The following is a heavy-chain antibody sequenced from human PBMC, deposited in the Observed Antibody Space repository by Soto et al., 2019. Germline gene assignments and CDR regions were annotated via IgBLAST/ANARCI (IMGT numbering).Heavy chain of an antibody. CDR2: ISGSGGST. CDR1: GFTFSSYA. CDR3: AKYYGSGSSHNYYYMDV. Sequence: GGSLRLSCAASGFTFSSYAMSWVRQAPGKGLEWVSAISGSGGSTYYADSVKGRFTISRDNSKNTLCLQMNSLRAEDTAVYYCAKYYGSGSSHNYYYMDVWGKGTTVTVSS. J-gene: IGHJ6*03. D-gene: IGHD3-10*01. V-gene: IGHV3-23*01.